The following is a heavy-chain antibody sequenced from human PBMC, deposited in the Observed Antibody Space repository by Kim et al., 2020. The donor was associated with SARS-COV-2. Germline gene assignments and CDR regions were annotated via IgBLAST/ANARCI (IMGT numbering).Heavy chain of an antibody. V-gene: IGHV3-15*01. CDR2: IKSATDGWTT. Sequence: GGSLRLSCAASGFTFSNAWMTWVRQAPGKGLEWVGRIKSATDGWTTDYAAPVKGRFTMSTDDSSNMLYLQMNSLKTEDTAVYYCTTDLKRNTNYVGLWGQGTLVTVSS. CDR1: GFTFSNAW. CDR3: TTDLKRNTNYVGL. J-gene: IGHJ4*02. D-gene: IGHD4-4*01.